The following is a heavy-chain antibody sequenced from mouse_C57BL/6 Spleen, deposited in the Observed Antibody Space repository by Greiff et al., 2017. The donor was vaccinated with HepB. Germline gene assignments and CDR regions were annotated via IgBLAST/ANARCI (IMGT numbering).Heavy chain of an antibody. CDR1: GYSITSGYY. V-gene: IGHV3-6*01. Sequence: VQLQQSGPGLVKPSQSLSLTCSVTGYSITSGYYWNWIRQFPGNKLEWMGYISYDGSNNYNPSLKNRISITRDTSKNQFFLKLNSVTTEDTATYYCARGDYYYYGSSYSWFAYWGQGTLVTVSA. D-gene: IGHD1-1*01. CDR2: ISYDGSN. J-gene: IGHJ3*01. CDR3: ARGDYYYYGSSYSWFAY.